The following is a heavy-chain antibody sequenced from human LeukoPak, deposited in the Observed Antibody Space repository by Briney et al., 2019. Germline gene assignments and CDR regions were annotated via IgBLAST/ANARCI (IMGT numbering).Heavy chain of an antibody. D-gene: IGHD5-24*01. J-gene: IGHJ4*02. V-gene: IGHV4-34*01. CDR3: ARVVGDGYNYFDY. Sequence: SETLSLTCAVYGGSFSGYYWSWIRQPPGKGLEWIGEINHSGSTNYNPSLKSRVTISVDTSKNQFSLKLSSVTAEDTAVYYCARVVGDGYNYFDYWGQGTLVTVSS. CDR2: INHSGST. CDR1: GGSFSGYY.